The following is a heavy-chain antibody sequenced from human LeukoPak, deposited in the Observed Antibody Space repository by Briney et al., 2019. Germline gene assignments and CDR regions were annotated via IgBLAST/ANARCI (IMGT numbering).Heavy chain of an antibody. V-gene: IGHV3-23*01. J-gene: IGHJ6*02. Sequence: PGGSLRLSCAASGFTFSSSAMSWVRLAPGKGLELGSAISGNAGKTYYADSVKGRFTISRDNSKNTLFLQMNSLRAEDTAVYYCAKNSGWPLDYYYYGMDVWGQGTTVTVSS. CDR1: GFTFSSSA. D-gene: IGHD6-19*01. CDR3: AKNSGWPLDYYYYGMDV. CDR2: ISGNAGKT.